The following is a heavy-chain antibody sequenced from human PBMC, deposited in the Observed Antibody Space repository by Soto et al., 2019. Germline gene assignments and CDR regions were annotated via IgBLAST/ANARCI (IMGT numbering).Heavy chain of an antibody. Sequence: QVQLVQSGAEVKKPGSSVKVSCKASGGTFSSYTISWVRQAPGQGLEWMGRIIPILGIANYAQKFQGRVTITADKSTSTAYMELSSLSSEDTAVYYCASHFCGANSDRAFDIWGQGTMVTVSS. CDR3: ASHFCGANSDRAFDI. D-gene: IGHD7-27*01. J-gene: IGHJ3*02. CDR2: IIPILGIA. CDR1: GGTFSSYT. V-gene: IGHV1-69*02.